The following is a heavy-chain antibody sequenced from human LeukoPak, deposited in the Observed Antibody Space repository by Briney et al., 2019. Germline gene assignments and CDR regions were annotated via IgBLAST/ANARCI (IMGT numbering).Heavy chain of an antibody. CDR3: ARDSEGWASAYYYYYMDV. Sequence: SETLSLTCTVSGASISSDYWSWIRQPAGKGLDWIGRINSRGSTKYNPSLKSRVTMSVDTSKNQFSLRLTSVTAADTAVYYCARDSEGWASAYYYYYMDVWGKGTTVTVSS. J-gene: IGHJ6*03. CDR2: INSRGST. V-gene: IGHV4-4*07. CDR1: GASISSDY. D-gene: IGHD1-14*01.